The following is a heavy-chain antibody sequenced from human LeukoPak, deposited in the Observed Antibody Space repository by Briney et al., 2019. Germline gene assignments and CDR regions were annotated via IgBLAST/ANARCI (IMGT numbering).Heavy chain of an antibody. CDR2: ISGSGGST. CDR1: GFTFTRYA. CDR3: AKEAGSGWSYFDS. J-gene: IGHJ4*02. Sequence: GGSLRLSCAASGFTFTRYAMSWVRQAPGKGLEWVSVISGSGGSTYYADSVRGRFTVSRDSSKNTLYLQLNSLRAEDTAVYSCAKEAGSGWSYFDSWGQGTLVTVSS. V-gene: IGHV3-23*01. D-gene: IGHD6-19*01.